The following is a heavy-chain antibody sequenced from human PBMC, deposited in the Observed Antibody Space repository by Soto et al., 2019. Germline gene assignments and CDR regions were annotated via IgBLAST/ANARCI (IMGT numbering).Heavy chain of an antibody. CDR3: ARVNDFWSGYLRTRYYGMDV. Sequence: PSETLSLTCTVSGGSISSGDYYWSWIRQPPGKGLEWIGYIYYSGSTYYNPSLKSRVTISVDKSKNQFSLKLSSVTAAYTAVYYCARVNDFWSGYLRTRYYGMDVWGQGTTVTVSS. J-gene: IGHJ6*02. CDR1: GGSISSGDYY. CDR2: IYYSGST. V-gene: IGHV4-30-4*01. D-gene: IGHD3-3*01.